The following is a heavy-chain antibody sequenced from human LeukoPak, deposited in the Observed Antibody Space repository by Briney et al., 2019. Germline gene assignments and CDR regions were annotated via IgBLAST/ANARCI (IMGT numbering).Heavy chain of an antibody. Sequence: GASVKVSCKAFGYTFTSNYMHWVRQAPGQGPEWMGVISPSGGSTTYAQKFQGRVTLTRDMSTSTDYLELSSLRSEDTAVYYCAREIVGYSYVFDYWGQGTLVTVSS. CDR1: GYTFTSNY. CDR2: ISPSGGST. J-gene: IGHJ4*02. D-gene: IGHD5-18*01. V-gene: IGHV1-46*01. CDR3: AREIVGYSYVFDY.